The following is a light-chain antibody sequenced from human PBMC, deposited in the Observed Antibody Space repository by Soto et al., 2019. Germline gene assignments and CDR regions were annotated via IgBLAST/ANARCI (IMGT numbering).Light chain of an antibody. J-gene: IGLJ1*01. CDR1: SSNIGAGYD. Sequence: QSVLTQPPSVSGAPGQRVTISCTGSSSNIGAGYDVHWYQQLPGTAPKLLIYGNSNRPSGVPDRFSGSKSGTSASLAITGLQAEDEADYCCQSYDSSRSRAVFGTGTKLTVL. V-gene: IGLV1-40*01. CDR2: GNS. CDR3: QSYDSSRSRAV.